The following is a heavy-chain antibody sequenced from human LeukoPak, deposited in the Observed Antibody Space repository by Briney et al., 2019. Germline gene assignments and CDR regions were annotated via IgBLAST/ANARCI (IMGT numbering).Heavy chain of an antibody. Sequence: GGSLRLSCAASGFTFSNYWMHWVRHAPGKGLEWVSRINERATIISYADSVKGRFTISRENARNTLYLQMNSLTAEDTAVYYCVRDLILVWTPGDDFDHWGQGTLVTVSS. CDR3: VRDLILVWTPGDDFDH. J-gene: IGHJ4*02. CDR2: INERATII. V-gene: IGHV3-74*01. D-gene: IGHD3-16*01. CDR1: GFTFSNYW.